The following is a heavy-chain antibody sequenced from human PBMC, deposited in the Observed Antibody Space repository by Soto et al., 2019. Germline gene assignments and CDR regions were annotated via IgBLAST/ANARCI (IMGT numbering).Heavy chain of an antibody. CDR2: IWYDGSDK. V-gene: IGHV3-33*01. J-gene: IGHJ2*01. CDR3: ARDQGWYFDL. Sequence: QMQLAESGGGVVQPGRSLTLSCAASGFTVNSYGMHWVRQAPGKGLEWVAIIWYDGSDKYYVDSVKGRFTISRDNSNNTLYLQMNSLRAEDTAVYYCARDQGWYFDLWGRGTLVTVSS. CDR1: GFTVNSYG.